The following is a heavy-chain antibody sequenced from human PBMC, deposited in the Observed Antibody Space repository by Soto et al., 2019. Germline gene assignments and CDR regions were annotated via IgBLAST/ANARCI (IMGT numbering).Heavy chain of an antibody. CDR1: GFTFSASS. D-gene: IGHD2-15*01. V-gene: IGHV3-48*01. CDR3: ARGSTMGL. J-gene: IGHJ1*01. Sequence: EVPLVESGGGLVPPGGSPRLSCAASGFTFSASSMNWVRQAPGKGLEWVSYISPSSTTMYYTDSVKGRFTISRDDARNSLYLEMNSLRAEDTAVYYCARGSTMGLGGQGTLVTVSS. CDR2: ISPSSTTM.